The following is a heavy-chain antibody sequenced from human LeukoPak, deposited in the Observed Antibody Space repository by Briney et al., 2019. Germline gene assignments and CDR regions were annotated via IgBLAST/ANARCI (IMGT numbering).Heavy chain of an antibody. CDR3: ARLDSGPLLYYYDSSGHFDY. Sequence: LGESLKISCKASGYTFDIYWIGWVRQMPGKGLEWMGIIYPRDSDTRYSPSFQGQVTISADKSISTAYLQWNSLKASDTAMYYCARLDSGPLLYYYDSSGHFDYWGQGTLVTVSS. CDR2: IYPRDSDT. D-gene: IGHD3-22*01. J-gene: IGHJ4*02. CDR1: GYTFDIYW. V-gene: IGHV5-51*01.